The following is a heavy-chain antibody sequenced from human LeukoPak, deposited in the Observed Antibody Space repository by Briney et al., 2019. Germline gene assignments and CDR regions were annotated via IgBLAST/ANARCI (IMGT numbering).Heavy chain of an antibody. D-gene: IGHD3-10*01. CDR2: IYYSGST. Sequence: SETLSLTCTVSGGSISGSYWSWIRQHPGKGLEWIGYIYYSGSTYYNPSLKSRVTISVDTSKNQFSLKLSSVTAADTAVYYCARVGITMVRGVTDAFDIWGQGTMVTVSS. V-gene: IGHV4-31*03. CDR1: GGSISGSY. CDR3: ARVGITMVRGVTDAFDI. J-gene: IGHJ3*02.